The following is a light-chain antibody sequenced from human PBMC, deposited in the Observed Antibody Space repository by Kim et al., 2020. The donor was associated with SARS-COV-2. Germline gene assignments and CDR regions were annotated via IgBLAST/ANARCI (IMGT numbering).Light chain of an antibody. Sequence: AYTGDRVTITCRASQGISSYLAWYQQKPGKAPKLLIYAASTLQSGVPSRFSGSGSGTDFTLTISCLQSEDFATYYCQQYYSYPLTFGGGTKVDIK. J-gene: IGKJ4*01. CDR2: AAS. CDR3: QQYYSYPLT. V-gene: IGKV1-8*01. CDR1: QGISSY.